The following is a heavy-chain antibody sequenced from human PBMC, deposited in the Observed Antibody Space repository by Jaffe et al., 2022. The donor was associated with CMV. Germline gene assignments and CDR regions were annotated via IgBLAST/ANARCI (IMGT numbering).Heavy chain of an antibody. CDR1: GFTFSSYS. Sequence: EVQLVESGGGLVQPGGSLRLSCAASGFTFSSYSMNWVRQAPGKGLEWVSYISSSSSTIYYADSVKGRFTISRDNAKNSLYLQMNSLRDEDTAVYYCARDRDSSDLLYYYYGMDVWGQGTTVTVSS. CDR3: ARDRDSSDLLYYYYGMDV. D-gene: IGHD3-22*01. V-gene: IGHV3-48*02. CDR2: ISSSSSTI. J-gene: IGHJ6*02.